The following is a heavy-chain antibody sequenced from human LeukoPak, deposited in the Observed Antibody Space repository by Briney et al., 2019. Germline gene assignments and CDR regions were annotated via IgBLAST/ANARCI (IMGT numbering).Heavy chain of an antibody. D-gene: IGHD6-13*01. CDR1: GFTVSSNY. CDR3: ARDSLAAAGAFDY. J-gene: IGHJ4*02. V-gene: IGHV3-53*01. Sequence: GSLRLSCAASGFTVSSNYMSWVRQAPGKGLEWVSVIYSGGSTYYADSVKGRFTISRDNSKNTLYLRMNSLRAEDTAVYYCARDSLAAAGAFDYWGQGTLVTVSS. CDR2: IYSGGST.